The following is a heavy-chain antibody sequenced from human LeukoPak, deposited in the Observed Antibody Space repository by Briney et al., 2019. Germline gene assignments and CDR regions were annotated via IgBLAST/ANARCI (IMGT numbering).Heavy chain of an antibody. D-gene: IGHD1-14*01. V-gene: IGHV3-7*01. Sequence: PGGSLRLSCAASGLTFSTDWMSWVRQAPGKGLEWVANIKQDGSEKYYVDSVKGRFTISRDSAKNSLYLQMNSVRAEDTAVYYCAREEPAHDYWGQGTLVTVSS. J-gene: IGHJ4*02. CDR3: AREEPAHDY. CDR1: GLTFSTDW. CDR2: IKQDGSEK.